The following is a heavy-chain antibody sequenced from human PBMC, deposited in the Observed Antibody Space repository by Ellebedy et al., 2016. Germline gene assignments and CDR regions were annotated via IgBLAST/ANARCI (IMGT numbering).Heavy chain of an antibody. CDR1: GFTFSDYG. J-gene: IGHJ1*01. V-gene: IGHV3-33*01. CDR2: IWNDGSNK. Sequence: GGSLRLSXAASGFTFSDYGMHWVRQAPGKGLEWVAVIWNDGSNKYYADSVKGRFTTSRDNSKNTLYLQMNSLRAEDTAVYYCARVRYSSGWTGAQYLQHWGQGTLVTVSS. D-gene: IGHD6-19*01. CDR3: ARVRYSSGWTGAQYLQH.